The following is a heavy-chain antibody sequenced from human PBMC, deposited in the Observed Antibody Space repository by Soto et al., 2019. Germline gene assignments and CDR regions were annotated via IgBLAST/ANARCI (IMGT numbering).Heavy chain of an antibody. CDR3: ARAPANWGWWFDP. D-gene: IGHD7-27*01. CDR2: ISAYNGNT. J-gene: IGHJ5*02. CDR1: GYTFTSYG. Sequence: QVQLVQSGAEVKKPGASVKVSCKASGYTFTSYGISWVRQAPGQGLEWMGWISAYNGNTNYAQKLQGRVSMTTDTSKSTAYMELRRLRSDDTAVYYCARAPANWGWWFDPWGQGTLVTVSS. V-gene: IGHV1-18*01.